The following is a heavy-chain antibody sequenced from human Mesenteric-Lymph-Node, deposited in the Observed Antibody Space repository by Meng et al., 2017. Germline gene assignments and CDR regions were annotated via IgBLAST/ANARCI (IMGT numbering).Heavy chain of an antibody. CDR3: ARAVGSISTVDY. J-gene: IGHJ4*02. CDR1: GGTFSSYT. V-gene: IGHV1-69*02. D-gene: IGHD3-9*01. Sequence: SVKVSCKASGGTFSSYTISWVRQAPGQGLEWMGRIIPILGIANYAQKFQGRVTITADKSTSTAYMELSSLRSEDTAVYYCARAVGSISTVDYWGQGTLVSVSS. CDR2: IIPILGIA.